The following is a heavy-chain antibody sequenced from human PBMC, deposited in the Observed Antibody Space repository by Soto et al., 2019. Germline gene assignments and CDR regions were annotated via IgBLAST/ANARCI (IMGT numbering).Heavy chain of an antibody. Sequence: QVQLVQSGAEVKKPGASGKVSCKASGYTFSGSVMHWVRQAPGQGLEWMGWINADNGNTKYSQKFQGRVTMTWDTSASTAYMELSSLRSEDTAIYYCAIEIDATTATSLDYWGQGTLVTVSS. CDR2: INADNGNT. CDR3: AIEIDATTATSLDY. V-gene: IGHV1-3*01. J-gene: IGHJ4*02. CDR1: GYTFSGSV. D-gene: IGHD4-17*01.